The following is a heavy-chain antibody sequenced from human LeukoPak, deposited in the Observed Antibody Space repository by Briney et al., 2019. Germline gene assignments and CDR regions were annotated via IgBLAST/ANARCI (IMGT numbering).Heavy chain of an antibody. Sequence: GSLRLPCAASGFTFSSYAMHWVRQAPGKGLEWVAVISYDGSNKYYADSVKGRFTISRDNSKNTLYLQMNSLRAEDTAVYYCAKDLYCSSTSCYMDVWGKGTTVTVSS. V-gene: IGHV3-30-3*01. J-gene: IGHJ6*03. D-gene: IGHD2-2*01. CDR3: AKDLYCSSTSCYMDV. CDR2: ISYDGSNK. CDR1: GFTFSSYA.